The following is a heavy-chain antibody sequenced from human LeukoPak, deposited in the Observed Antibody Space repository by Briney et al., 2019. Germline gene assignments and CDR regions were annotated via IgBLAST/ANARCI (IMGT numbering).Heavy chain of an antibody. V-gene: IGHV3-30-3*01. J-gene: IGHJ4*02. CDR2: ISYDGSNK. Sequence: GGSLRLSCAASGFTFSSYAMHWVRQAPGKGLEWVAVISYDGSNKYYADSVKGRFTISRDNSKNTLYLQMNSLRAEDTAVYYCAKDYNPGTPEYYFDCWGQGTLVTVSS. CDR1: GFTFSSYA. CDR3: AKDYNPGTPEYYFDC. D-gene: IGHD3-10*01.